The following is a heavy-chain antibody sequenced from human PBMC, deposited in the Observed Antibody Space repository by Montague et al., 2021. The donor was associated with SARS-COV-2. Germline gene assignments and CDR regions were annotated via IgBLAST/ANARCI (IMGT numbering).Heavy chain of an antibody. CDR2: IYYSGST. D-gene: IGHD5-24*01. J-gene: IGHJ4*02. CDR1: GGSISSYY. V-gene: IGHV4-59*08. Sequence: SETLSLTCTVSGGSISSYYWSWIRQPPGKGLEWIGYIYYSGSTNCNPSLKSRVTTSVDTFKNQFSLKLSSVTAADTAVYYCARLGLQLLGGHYFDYWGQGTLVTFSS. CDR3: ARLGLQLLGGHYFDY.